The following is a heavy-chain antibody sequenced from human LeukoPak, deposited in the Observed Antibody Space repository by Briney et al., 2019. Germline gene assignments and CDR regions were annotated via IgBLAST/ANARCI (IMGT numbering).Heavy chain of an antibody. CDR2: ISDSGDTT. CDR3: AKGYIAARLDFDY. V-gene: IGHV3-23*01. D-gene: IGHD6-6*01. CDR1: GFNFRASG. J-gene: IGHJ4*02. Sequence: PGGSLRLSCAVSGFNFRASGLNWVRHDPGKGLEWVAGISDSGDTTYYADSVKGRFTISRDNSKNTLYLQMNSLRAEDTAVYYCAKGYIAARLDFDYWGQGTLVTVSS.